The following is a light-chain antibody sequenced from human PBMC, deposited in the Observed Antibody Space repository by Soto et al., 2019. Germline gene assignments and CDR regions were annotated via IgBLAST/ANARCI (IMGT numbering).Light chain of an antibody. CDR2: DAS. CDR3: QQYNSYPYT. J-gene: IGKJ2*01. Sequence: DIQMTQSPSTLSASVGDRVTITCRASQSISSWLAWYQQKTGKAPKFLIYDASSLESGVPSRFSGSGSGTEFTLTISSLQPDDFATYYCQQYNSYPYTFGQGTKLEIK. CDR1: QSISSW. V-gene: IGKV1-5*01.